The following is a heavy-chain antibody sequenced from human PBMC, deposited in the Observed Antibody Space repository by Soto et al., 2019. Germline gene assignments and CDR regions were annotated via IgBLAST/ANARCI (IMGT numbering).Heavy chain of an antibody. D-gene: IGHD1-26*01. CDR3: ARGGPGAPFDY. J-gene: IGHJ4*02. CDR2: ISANSGNT. V-gene: IGHV1-18*01. Sequence: QVQLVQSGAEVKKPGASVKVSCKASGYTFSSYGISWVRQAPGQGLEWMGWISANSGNTNYAQKVQGRVTLTTDTSTSTTYMELRSLRSDDTAMYYCARGGPGAPFDYWGQGTPVTVSS. CDR1: GYTFSSYG.